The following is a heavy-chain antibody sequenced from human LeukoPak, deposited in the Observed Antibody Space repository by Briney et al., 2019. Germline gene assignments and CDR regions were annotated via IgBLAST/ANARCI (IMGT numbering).Heavy chain of an antibody. V-gene: IGHV1-8*01. CDR2: MNPNSGNT. CDR1: GYTFTSYD. J-gene: IGHJ4*02. CDR3: ARRYYDILTGYFYYFDY. Sequence: ASVKVSCKASGYTFTSYDINWVRQATGQGLEWMGWMNPNSGNTDYAQKFQGRVTMTRNTSISTAYMELSSLRSEDTAVYYCARRYYDILTGYFYYFDYWGQGTLVTVSS. D-gene: IGHD3-9*01.